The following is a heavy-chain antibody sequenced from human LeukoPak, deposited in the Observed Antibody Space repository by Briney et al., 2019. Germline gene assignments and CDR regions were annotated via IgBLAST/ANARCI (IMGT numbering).Heavy chain of an antibody. CDR2: MYVSGST. CDR3: AIGRIGATAAEKINS. Sequence: PSETLTLTCTVAGVTIISDSDYWGWIRQPAGRGLEWIGRMYVSGSTNYNPSLKSRATISVETSKNQFSLNVTPVTAAATAVHYCAIGRIGATAAEKINSWGQGTLVTVSS. J-gene: IGHJ4*02. D-gene: IGHD5-12*01. CDR1: GVTIISDSDY. V-gene: IGHV4-61*02.